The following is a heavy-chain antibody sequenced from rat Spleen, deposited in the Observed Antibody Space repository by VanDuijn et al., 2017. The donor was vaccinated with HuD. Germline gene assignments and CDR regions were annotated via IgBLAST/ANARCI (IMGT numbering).Heavy chain of an antibody. CDR3: ARAYYDGTYYDH. V-gene: IGHV3-3*01. D-gene: IGHD1-12*02. CDR1: GYSITSGYG. J-gene: IGHJ2*01. Sequence: EVQLQESGPGLVKPSQSLSLTCSVTGYSITSGYGWNWIRKFPGNKLEWMGYINSAGSTNYNPSLKSRISITRDTSKNQLFLQVNSVTTEDTATYYCARAYYDGTYYDHWGQGVMVTVSS. CDR2: INSAGST.